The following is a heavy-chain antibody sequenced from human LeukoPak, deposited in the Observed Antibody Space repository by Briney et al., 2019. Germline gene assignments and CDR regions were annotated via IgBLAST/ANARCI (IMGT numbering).Heavy chain of an antibody. V-gene: IGHV3-73*01. CDR1: GFTFSGSA. CDR3: AKDGPDPPTRATRYYFDY. Sequence: PGGSLRLSCAASGFTFSGSAMHWVRQASGKGLEWVGRIRSKANSYATAYAASVKGRFTISRDNSKNTLYLQMNSLRAEDTAVYYCAKDGPDPPTRATRYYFDYWGQGTLVTVSS. J-gene: IGHJ4*02. D-gene: IGHD5-24*01. CDR2: IRSKANSYAT.